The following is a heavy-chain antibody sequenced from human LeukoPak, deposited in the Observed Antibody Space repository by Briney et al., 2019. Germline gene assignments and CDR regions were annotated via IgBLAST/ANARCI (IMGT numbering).Heavy chain of an antibody. D-gene: IGHD3-22*01. CDR3: AKFDSSGFPDY. CDR1: GFTFTYYA. J-gene: IGHJ4*02. Sequence: GGSLRLSCAASGFTFTYYAMHWVRQAPGKGLEWVSVVSNDGSNQDYTDSVKGRFIISRDDSKSTVYLQMNSLRAEDTAVYYCAKFDSSGFPDYWGRGTLVTVSS. CDR2: VSNDGSNQ. V-gene: IGHV3-30-3*02.